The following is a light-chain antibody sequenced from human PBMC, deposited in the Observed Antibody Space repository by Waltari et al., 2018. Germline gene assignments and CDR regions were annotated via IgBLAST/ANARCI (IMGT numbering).Light chain of an antibody. Sequence: MQMTQSPSFLSASVGDRVTIPGRASQSISSRLNWYQQRPGKAPNLLIYAASSLRTGVPSRFSGSGSGTDFILTISILQPEDFATYYCQQSYSTSFTFGPGTKVDLK. CDR3: QQSYSTSFT. J-gene: IGKJ3*01. CDR1: QSISSR. CDR2: AAS. V-gene: IGKV1-39*01.